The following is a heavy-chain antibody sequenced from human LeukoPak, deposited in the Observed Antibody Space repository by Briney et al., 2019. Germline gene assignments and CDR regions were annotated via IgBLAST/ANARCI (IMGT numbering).Heavy chain of an antibody. J-gene: IGHJ4*02. CDR3: ARESFAARWD. CDR1: GFTFSRYW. Sequence: GGSLRLSCAASGFTFSRYWMSWVRQAPGKGLEWVANMKQDGSQKSYVDSVKGRFTISRDNANNLLYLQMNSLRAEDTAVYYCARESFAARWDWGQGTLVTVSS. D-gene: IGHD6-6*01. V-gene: IGHV3-7*01. CDR2: MKQDGSQK.